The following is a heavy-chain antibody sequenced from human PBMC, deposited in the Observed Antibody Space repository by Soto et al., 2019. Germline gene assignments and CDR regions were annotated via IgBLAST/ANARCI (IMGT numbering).Heavy chain of an antibody. CDR3: AKDRRGYSYIDY. D-gene: IGHD5-18*01. Sequence: GGSLRLSCAASGFTFSSYGMHWVRQAPGKGLEWVAVISYDGSNKYYADSVKGRFTISRDNSKNTLYLQMNSLIAEDTAVYYCAKDRRGYSYIDYWGQGTLVTVSS. J-gene: IGHJ4*02. CDR2: ISYDGSNK. CDR1: GFTFSSYG. V-gene: IGHV3-30*18.